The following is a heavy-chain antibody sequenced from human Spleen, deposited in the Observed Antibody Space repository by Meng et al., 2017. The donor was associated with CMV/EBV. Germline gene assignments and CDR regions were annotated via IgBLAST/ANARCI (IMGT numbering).Heavy chain of an antibody. CDR3: ARALDYFDY. Sequence: ASVKVSCKASGYTFTSYYMHWVRQAPGQGLEWMGWISGYNGNTKYAHKVQGRVTMTTDTSTSTAYMELWSLRSDDTAVYFCARALDYFDYWGQGTLVTVSS. D-gene: IGHD6-6*01. J-gene: IGHJ4*02. V-gene: IGHV1-18*04. CDR2: ISGYNGNT. CDR1: GYTFTSYY.